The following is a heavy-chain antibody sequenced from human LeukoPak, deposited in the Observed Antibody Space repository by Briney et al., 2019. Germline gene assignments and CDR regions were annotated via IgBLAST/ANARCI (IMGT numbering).Heavy chain of an antibody. D-gene: IGHD6-13*01. CDR3: ASSSWTNWFDP. V-gene: IGHV3-21*01. CDR2: ISSSSSYI. Sequence: GGSLRLSCAASGFTFSSYSMNWVRQAPGKGLEWVSSISSSSSYIYYADSVEGRFTISRDNAKNSLYLQMNSLRAEDTAVYYCASSSWTNWFDPWGQGTLVTVSS. CDR1: GFTFSSYS. J-gene: IGHJ5*02.